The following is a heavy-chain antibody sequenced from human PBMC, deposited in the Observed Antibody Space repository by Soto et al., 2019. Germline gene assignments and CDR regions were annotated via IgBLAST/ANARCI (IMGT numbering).Heavy chain of an antibody. J-gene: IGHJ6*02. CDR3: ARSQVSSTSLEIYYYYYYGMDV. CDR1: GGTFSSYA. V-gene: IGHV1-69*01. CDR2: IIPISDTT. D-gene: IGHD2-2*01. Sequence: QVQLVQSGAEVKKPGSSVKVSCKASGGTFSSYAISWVRQAPGQGLERMGGIIPISDTTNYAQKFQGRVTITADESTSTAYMELSSLRSEDTAVYYCARSQVSSTSLEIYYYYYYGMDVWGQGTTVTVSS.